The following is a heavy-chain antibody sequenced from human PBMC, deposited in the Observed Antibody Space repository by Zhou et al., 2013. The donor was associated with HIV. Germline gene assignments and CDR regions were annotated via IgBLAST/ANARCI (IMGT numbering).Heavy chain of an antibody. CDR2: MNPNSGYT. Sequence: QVQLVQSGAEVKKPGASVKVSCKAYGYTFTNYDINWVRQATGQGLEWMGWMNPNSGYTGYAQKFQGRLTMTRNTSITTAYMELSSLRSEDTAVYYCARGYGTVSYYYYMDVVGKGTTVTVSS. CDR3: ARGYGTVSYYYYMDV. CDR1: GYTFTNYD. D-gene: IGHD3-10*01. V-gene: IGHV1-8*02. J-gene: IGHJ6*03.